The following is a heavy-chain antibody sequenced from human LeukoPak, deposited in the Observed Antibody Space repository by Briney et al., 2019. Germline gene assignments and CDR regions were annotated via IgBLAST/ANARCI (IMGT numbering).Heavy chain of an antibody. CDR1: GFTFGDYA. CDR3: TAGVATVTFDY. Sequence: GGSLRLSCTASGFTFGDYAMSWVRQAPGKGLEWVGFIRSKAYGGTTEYAASVKGRLTISRDDSKSIAYLQMNSLKTEDTAVYYCTAGVATVTFDYWGQGTLVTVSS. CDR2: IRSKAYGGTT. D-gene: IGHD5-12*01. J-gene: IGHJ4*02. V-gene: IGHV3-49*04.